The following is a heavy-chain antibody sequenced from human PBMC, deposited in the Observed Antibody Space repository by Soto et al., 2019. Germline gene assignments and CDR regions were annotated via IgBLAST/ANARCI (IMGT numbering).Heavy chain of an antibody. CDR3: ARALTGYSVSNWFDP. V-gene: IGHV4-31*03. CDR1: GGSISSGVYY. Sequence: QVQLQESGPGLVKPSQTLSLTCTVSGGSISSGVYYWSWIRQHPGKGLEWIGDIYYSGITYYNPSLKSRVTLSVDTSKNQFSLRLSSVTAADTAVYYCARALTGYSVSNWFDPWGQGTLVTVSS. J-gene: IGHJ5*02. CDR2: IYYSGIT. D-gene: IGHD2-15*01.